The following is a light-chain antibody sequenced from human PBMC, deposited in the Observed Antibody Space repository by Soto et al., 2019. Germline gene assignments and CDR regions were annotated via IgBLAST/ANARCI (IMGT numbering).Light chain of an antibody. CDR1: QHINIY. J-gene: IGKJ5*01. CDR2: DAS. CDR3: QQYHNFPIT. V-gene: IGKV1-33*01. Sequence: DIQMTQSPSSLSASVGDRLTITCQASQHINIYLNWYQHQPGKAPKLLIFDASNLATGVPSRFSGSGSATVLTFTISSLQPEDFATYYCQQYHNFPITFGQGTRLEIQ.